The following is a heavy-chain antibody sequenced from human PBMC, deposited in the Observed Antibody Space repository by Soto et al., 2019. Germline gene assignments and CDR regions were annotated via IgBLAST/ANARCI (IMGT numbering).Heavy chain of an antibody. Sequence: SGPTLVNPTQPLTLTCTFSGFSLSTSGMCVSWIRQPPGKALEWLALIDWDDDKYYSTSLKTRLTISKDTSKNQVVLTMTNMDPVDTATYYCARIPLYGSGPNYGMDVWGQGTTVTVSS. V-gene: IGHV2-70*01. D-gene: IGHD3-10*01. CDR3: ARIPLYGSGPNYGMDV. CDR2: IDWDDDK. J-gene: IGHJ6*02. CDR1: GFSLSTSGMC.